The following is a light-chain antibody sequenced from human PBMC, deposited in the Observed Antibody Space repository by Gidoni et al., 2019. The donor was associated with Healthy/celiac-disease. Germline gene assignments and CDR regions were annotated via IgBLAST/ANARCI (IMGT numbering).Light chain of an antibody. V-gene: IGLV1-44*01. J-gene: IGLJ1*01. CDR2: SNH. CDR1: SSNIGSNT. Sequence: QSVLTQPPSASGTPGQRVTISCSGSSSNIGSNTVNWYKQLPGTAPKLLIYSNHQRPSGVPDRFSGSKSGTSASLAISGLQSEDEADYYCAAWDDSLNGLYVFGTGTKVTVL. CDR3: AAWDDSLNGLYV.